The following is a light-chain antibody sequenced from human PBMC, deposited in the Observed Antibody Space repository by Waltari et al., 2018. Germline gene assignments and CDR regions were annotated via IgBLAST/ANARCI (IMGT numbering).Light chain of an antibody. Sequence: QSALTQPASVSGSPGQSITISCTGTSSDVGHYDYVSWFQKHPGNAPKLMIYDVHNRPPGVSTRFSVSKSGNTASLTISGLQAEDEADYYCYSFTTSSTRVFGTGTKVTVL. CDR3: YSFTTSSTRV. CDR2: DVH. J-gene: IGLJ1*01. CDR1: SSDVGHYDY. V-gene: IGLV2-14*03.